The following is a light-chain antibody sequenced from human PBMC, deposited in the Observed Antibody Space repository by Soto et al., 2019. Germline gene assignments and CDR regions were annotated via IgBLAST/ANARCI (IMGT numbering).Light chain of an antibody. Sequence: EIELTQSPGTLSLSPGERATLSCRDSQSVSSSYLAWYQQKPGQAPRLLIYGASSRATGIPDRFSGSGSGTDVTLTISRLEPEDFAVYYCQQYGSSPRTFGQGTKVEIK. V-gene: IGKV3-20*01. CDR3: QQYGSSPRT. CDR1: QSVSSSY. J-gene: IGKJ1*01. CDR2: GAS.